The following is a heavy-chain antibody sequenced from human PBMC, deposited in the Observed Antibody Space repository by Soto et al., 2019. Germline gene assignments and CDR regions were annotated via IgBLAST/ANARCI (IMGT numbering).Heavy chain of an antibody. J-gene: IGHJ2*01. D-gene: IGHD3-22*01. CDR3: AKDSGVYYYDSSGYWYFDL. CDR2: ISGSGGST. V-gene: IGHV3-23*01. CDR1: GFTFSSYA. Sequence: GGSLRLSCAASGFTFSSYAMSWVRQAPGKGLEWVSAISGSGGSTYYADSVKGRFTISRDNSKNTLYLQTNSLRAEDTAVYYCAKDSGVYYYDSSGYWYFDLWGRGTLVTVSS.